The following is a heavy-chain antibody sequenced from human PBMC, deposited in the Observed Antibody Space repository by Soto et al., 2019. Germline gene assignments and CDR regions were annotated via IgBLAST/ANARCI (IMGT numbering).Heavy chain of an antibody. CDR2: TNPNSGGT. J-gene: IGHJ6*02. Sequence: ASVKVSFKASGYTFTGYYMHWLRQAPGQGLEWMGWTNPNSGGTNYAQKFQGRVTMTRDTSISTAYMELSRLRSDDTAVYYCARDQSEPCDFWSGYHLSSYYYGMDVWGQGTTVTVS. D-gene: IGHD3-3*01. CDR3: ARDQSEPCDFWSGYHLSSYYYGMDV. CDR1: GYTFTGYY. V-gene: IGHV1-2*02.